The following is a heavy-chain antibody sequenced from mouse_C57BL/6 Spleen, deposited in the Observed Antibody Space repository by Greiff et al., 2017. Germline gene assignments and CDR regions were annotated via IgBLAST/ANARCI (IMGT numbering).Heavy chain of an antibody. CDR3: ASATTVVATRGWYFDV. D-gene: IGHD1-1*01. CDR1: GYTFTSYW. J-gene: IGHJ1*03. Sequence: QVQLQQSGAELVKPGASVKLSCKASGYTFTSYWMHWVKQRPGQGLEWIGMIHPNSGSTNYNEKFKSKATLTVDKSSSTAYMQLSSLTSGDSAVYYCASATTVVATRGWYFDVWGTGTTVTVSS. CDR2: IHPNSGST. V-gene: IGHV1-64*01.